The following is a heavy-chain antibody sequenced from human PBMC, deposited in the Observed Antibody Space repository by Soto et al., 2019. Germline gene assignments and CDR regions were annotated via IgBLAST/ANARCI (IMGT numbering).Heavy chain of an antibody. CDR2: INGDGLST. J-gene: IGHJ4*02. CDR3: ARISHVTYCRGGNCYSDY. Sequence: EVQLVESGGVLVQPGGSLRLSCAASGFTFSSYWMHWVRQDPEKGLVWVSRINGDGLSTSYADSVKGRFTISRDNAKDTLYLHMNSLGAEDTAVYYCARISHVTYCRGGNCYSDYWGQGTLVTVSS. CDR1: GFTFSSYW. D-gene: IGHD2-15*01. V-gene: IGHV3-74*01.